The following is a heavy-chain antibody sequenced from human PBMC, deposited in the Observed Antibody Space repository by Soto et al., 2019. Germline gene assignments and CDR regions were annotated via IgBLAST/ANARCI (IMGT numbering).Heavy chain of an antibody. D-gene: IGHD2-15*01. J-gene: IGHJ6*03. V-gene: IGHV4-59*01. CDR2: IYYSGST. Sequence: PSETQSLTCTVSGGSISSYYWSWIRQPPGKGLEWIGYIYYSGSTNYNPSLKSRVTISVDTSKNQFSLKLSSVTAADTAVYYCARMGGSGTYYYYYYYMDVWGKGTTVTVSS. CDR1: GGSISSYY. CDR3: ARMGGSGTYYYYYYYMDV.